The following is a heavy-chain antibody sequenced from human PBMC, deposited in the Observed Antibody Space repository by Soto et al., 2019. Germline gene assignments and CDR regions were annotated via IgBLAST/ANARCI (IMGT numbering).Heavy chain of an antibody. Sequence: ASVKVSCKASGYRFIDYFMHWVRRAPGQGLEWMGWINPKSGGTKIAQKFQGRTTMTRDTSINTVFMELSRLTSDDTAVYFCAREYNWNYLGWTVYWGLGPLVTVSS. CDR1: GYRFIDYF. CDR3: AREYNWNYLGWTVY. D-gene: IGHD1-7*01. J-gene: IGHJ4*02. CDR2: INPKSGGT. V-gene: IGHV1-2*02.